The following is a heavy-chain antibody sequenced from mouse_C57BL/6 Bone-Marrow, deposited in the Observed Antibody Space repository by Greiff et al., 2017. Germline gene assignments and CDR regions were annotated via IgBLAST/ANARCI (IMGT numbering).Heavy chain of an antibody. V-gene: IGHV1-69*01. J-gene: IGHJ2*01. Sequence: QVQLQQPGAELVMPGASVKLSCKASGYTFTSYWMHWVKQRPGQGLEWIGEIDPSDSYTNYNQKFKSKSTLTVDKSSSTAYMQLSSLTSEDSAVYYCARGGRVRPPFDYWGQGTTLTVSS. D-gene: IGHD2-14*01. CDR1: GYTFTSYW. CDR3: ARGGRVRPPFDY. CDR2: IDPSDSYT.